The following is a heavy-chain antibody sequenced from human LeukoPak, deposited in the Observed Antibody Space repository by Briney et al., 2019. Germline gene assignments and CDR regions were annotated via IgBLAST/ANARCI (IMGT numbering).Heavy chain of an antibody. V-gene: IGHV3-23*01. J-gene: IGHJ4*02. Sequence: GGSLRLSCAASGFTFNNYAMSWVRQAPGKGLEWVSAIRSNGATTEYADSVKGRFTISRDNSKNTLYLQMNSLRAEDTAVYYCAKGGGVVTRHFDYWGQGTLVTVSS. CDR3: AKGGGVVTRHFDY. CDR2: IRSNGATT. CDR1: GFTFNNYA. D-gene: IGHD3-10*01.